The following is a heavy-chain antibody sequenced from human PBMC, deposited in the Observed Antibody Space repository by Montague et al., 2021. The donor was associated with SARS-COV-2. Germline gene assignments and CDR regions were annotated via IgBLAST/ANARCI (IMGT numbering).Heavy chain of an antibody. CDR3: ARHSGGSDVAALDY. CDR2: FYFGGKF. D-gene: IGHD6-19*01. CDR1: GNSLSNSRYF. Sequence: SETLSLTCSVSGNSLSNSRYFWGWIRQPPRKGLEWIGSFYFGGKFLYNSSLESRVTISVDTSKNQFSLQLSSVTASDTAVYYCARHSGGSDVAALDYWGQGILVTVSS. J-gene: IGHJ4*02. V-gene: IGHV4-39*01.